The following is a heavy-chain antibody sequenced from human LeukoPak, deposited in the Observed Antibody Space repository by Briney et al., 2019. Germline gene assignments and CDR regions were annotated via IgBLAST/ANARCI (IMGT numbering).Heavy chain of an antibody. CDR1: GGSFSGYY. Sequence: SETLSLTCAVYGGSFSGYYWSWIRQPPGKGLEWIGEINHSGSTNYNPSLKSRVTISIDTSKNQFSLKRTSVTAADTAVYYCAGARTVLRFLEWSRPFDPWGQGTLVTVSS. J-gene: IGHJ5*02. V-gene: IGHV4-34*01. D-gene: IGHD3-3*01. CDR3: AGARTVLRFLEWSRPFDP. CDR2: INHSGST.